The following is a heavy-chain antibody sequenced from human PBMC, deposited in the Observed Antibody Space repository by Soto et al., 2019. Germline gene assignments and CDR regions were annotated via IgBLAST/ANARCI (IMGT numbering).Heavy chain of an antibody. CDR3: VRDQQWLLPVPLNFDY. J-gene: IGHJ4*02. CDR1: GFTFSDYG. CDR2: ISAFNGET. D-gene: IGHD6-19*01. Sequence: QIQLVQSGAEVKKPGASVKVSCKASGFTFSDYGFSWVRQAPGRGLEWMGWISAFNGETNYTQKSEGRVAMTTDAATTTAYMELRRLTVDDTAVYYCVRDQQWLLPVPLNFDYWGQGTVVTVSS. V-gene: IGHV1-18*01.